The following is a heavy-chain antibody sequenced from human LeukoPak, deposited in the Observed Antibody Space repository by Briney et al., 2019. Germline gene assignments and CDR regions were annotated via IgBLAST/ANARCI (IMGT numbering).Heavy chain of an antibody. J-gene: IGHJ4*02. D-gene: IGHD3-22*01. CDR1: GFTFSSYG. CDR2: IWYDGSNK. V-gene: IGHV3-33*06. Sequence: PGGSLRLSCAASGFTFSSYGMHWVRQAPGKGLEWVAVIWYDGSNKYYADSVKGRFTISRDNSKNTLYLQMNSLRAEDTAVYYRAKELFHYYDSSGYPKGFDYWGQGTLVTVSS. CDR3: AKELFHYYDSSGYPKGFDY.